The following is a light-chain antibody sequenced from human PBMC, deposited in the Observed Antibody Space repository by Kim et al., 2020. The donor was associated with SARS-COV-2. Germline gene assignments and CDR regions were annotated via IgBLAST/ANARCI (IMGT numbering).Light chain of an antibody. V-gene: IGKV1-5*01. Sequence: ASVGDRVTITCRASQSISVWLAWYQQKPGKAPELLIYDASTLESGVPSRFSGSGSGTEFTLTISSLQPDDFATYYCQQYNRYSLTFGGGTKVDIK. CDR3: QQYNRYSLT. CDR2: DAS. J-gene: IGKJ4*01. CDR1: QSISVW.